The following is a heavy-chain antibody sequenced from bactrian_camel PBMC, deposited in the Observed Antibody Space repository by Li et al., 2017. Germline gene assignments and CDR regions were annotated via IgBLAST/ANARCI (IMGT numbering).Heavy chain of an antibody. Sequence: VQLVESGGGLAHPGDSLRLSCVASGFPFEKYYMSWYRQAPGQEREGVAAIDTGDGSTYYLNSVQGRFTISQDSARNTVYLQMNNLQPEDTATYYCAEGRGSRGEHCYSLNYWGQG. D-gene: IGHD6*01. CDR2: IDTGDGST. J-gene: IGHJ4*01. V-gene: IGHV3S40*01. CDR1: GFPFEKYY. CDR3: AEGRGSRGEHCYSLNY.